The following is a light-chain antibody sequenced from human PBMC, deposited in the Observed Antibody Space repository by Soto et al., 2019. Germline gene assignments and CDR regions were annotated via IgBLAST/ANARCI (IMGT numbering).Light chain of an antibody. CDR3: SSYTSSSTLHV. CDR2: EVS. J-gene: IGLJ1*01. V-gene: IGLV2-14*01. CDR1: SSDVGGYNY. Sequence: QSVLTQPASASGSPGQSITISGTGNSSDVGGYNYVSWYQQHPVKAPKLMIYEVSNRPSGVSNRCSGSKSGNTASLTISGLQAEDEADYYCSSYTSSSTLHVFGTGTKVTVL.